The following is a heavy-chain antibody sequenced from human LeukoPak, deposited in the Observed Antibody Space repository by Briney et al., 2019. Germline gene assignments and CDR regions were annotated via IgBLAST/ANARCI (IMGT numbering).Heavy chain of an antibody. J-gene: IGHJ6*04. Sequence: GGSLRLSCAASGFTFSNYAMHRVRQAPGKGLEWVAVIWYDGSNENYADTVKGRFTISRDNSKNMLNLQVNSLRAEDTAVYYCARRSAVGTHGMDVWGKGTTVTVSS. CDR1: GFTFSNYA. D-gene: IGHD6-13*01. V-gene: IGHV3-33*01. CDR2: IWYDGSNE. CDR3: ARRSAVGTHGMDV.